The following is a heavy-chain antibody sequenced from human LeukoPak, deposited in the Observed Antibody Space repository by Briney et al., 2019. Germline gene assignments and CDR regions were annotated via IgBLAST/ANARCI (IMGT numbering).Heavy chain of an antibody. CDR2: VFYTGST. J-gene: IGHJ4*02. CDR1: GVSIISSHYY. Sequence: PSETLSLTCTVSGVSIISSHYYCGWFRQSPGKGLEWIASVFYTGSTRHNPSLKSRVTISVDTSKNEFSLNLSSVTAEDTAVYYCARRLGSSADGILKYYFDYWGQGTLVTVSS. V-gene: IGHV4-39*01. D-gene: IGHD6-13*01. CDR3: ARRLGSSADGILKYYFDY.